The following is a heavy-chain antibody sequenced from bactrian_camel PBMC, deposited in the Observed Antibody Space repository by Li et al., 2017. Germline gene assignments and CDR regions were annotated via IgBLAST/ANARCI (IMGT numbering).Heavy chain of an antibody. CDR3: TARRWFCAGDYKPDY. CDR1: GNTFSTYC. J-gene: IGHJ4*01. V-gene: IGHV3S53*01. Sequence: HVQLVESGGGSVQAGGSLRLSCTASGNTFSTYCMGWFRQAPGKEREGVATIDSDGSQSYADSVKGRFSLSQDHATNTLYLQIDSLKPEDTAMYYCTARRWFCAGDYKPDYWGQGTQVTVS. D-gene: IGHD1*01. CDR2: IDSDGSQ.